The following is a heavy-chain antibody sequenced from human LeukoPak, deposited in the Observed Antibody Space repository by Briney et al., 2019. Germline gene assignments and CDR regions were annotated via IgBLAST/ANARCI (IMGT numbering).Heavy chain of an antibody. D-gene: IGHD1-26*01. CDR3: ARVEKGATAYFDY. V-gene: IGHV1-8*02. CDR2: MNPNSGNT. CDR1: GYTFTSYD. Sequence: ASVKVSCKASGYTFTSYDINWVRQATGQGLEWMGWMNPNSGNTGYAQKFQGRVTMTRDTSISTAYMELSRLRSDDTAVYYCARVEKGATAYFDYWGQGTLVTVSS. J-gene: IGHJ4*02.